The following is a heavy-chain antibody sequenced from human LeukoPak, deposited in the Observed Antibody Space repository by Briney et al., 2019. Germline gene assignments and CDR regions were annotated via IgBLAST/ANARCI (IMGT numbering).Heavy chain of an antibody. CDR1: GFTFSGYT. V-gene: IGHV3-21*01. CDR3: ARVGSSLTYYFDY. CDR2: ITTSSSNI. Sequence: GGSLRLSCAASGFTFSGYTMNWVRQAPGKGLEWVSSITTSSSNIHYADSVKGRFTISRDNAKNSLYLQMNSLRPEDTAVYYCARVGSSLTYYFDYWGQGTLVTVSS. D-gene: IGHD6-13*01. J-gene: IGHJ4*02.